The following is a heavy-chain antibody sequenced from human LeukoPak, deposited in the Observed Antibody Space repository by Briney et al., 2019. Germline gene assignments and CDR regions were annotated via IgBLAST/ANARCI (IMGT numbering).Heavy chain of an antibody. Sequence: GASVKVSCKASGYTFTSYAINWVRQAPGQGLEWMGWINTNTGNPRYAQGSTGRFVFSLDTSVSTAYLQISSLKAEDTAVYYCARDQWLVPYYWGQGTLVTVSS. CDR3: ARDQWLVPYY. CDR1: GYTFTSYA. V-gene: IGHV7-4-1*02. CDR2: INTNTGNP. D-gene: IGHD6-19*01. J-gene: IGHJ4*02.